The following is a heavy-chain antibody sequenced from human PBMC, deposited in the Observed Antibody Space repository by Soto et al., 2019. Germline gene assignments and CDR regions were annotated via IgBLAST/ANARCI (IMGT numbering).Heavy chain of an antibody. CDR1: GGSFSGYY. CDR2: INHSGST. J-gene: IGHJ3*02. D-gene: IGHD5-12*01. CDR3: ARHRDSGYDIGYAFDI. V-gene: IGHV4-34*01. Sequence: PSETLSLTCAVYGGSFSGYYWTWIRQPPGTGLEWIGEINHSGSTNYNPSLKSRVTISVDTSKNQFSLKLSSVTAADTAVYYCARHRDSGYDIGYAFDIWGQGTMVT.